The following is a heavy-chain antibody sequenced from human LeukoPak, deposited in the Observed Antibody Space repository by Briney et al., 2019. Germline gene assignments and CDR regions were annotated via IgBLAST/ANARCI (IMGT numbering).Heavy chain of an antibody. V-gene: IGHV1-24*01. CDR1: GYTLTELS. Sequence: ASVKVSCKVSGYTLTELSMHWVRQAHGKGLEWMEGFDPEDGETIYAQKFQGRVTMTEDTSTDTAYMELSSLRSEDTAVYYCATGDYYGSGSYTIDYWGQGTLVTVSS. CDR2: FDPEDGET. J-gene: IGHJ4*02. CDR3: ATGDYYGSGSYTIDY. D-gene: IGHD3-10*01.